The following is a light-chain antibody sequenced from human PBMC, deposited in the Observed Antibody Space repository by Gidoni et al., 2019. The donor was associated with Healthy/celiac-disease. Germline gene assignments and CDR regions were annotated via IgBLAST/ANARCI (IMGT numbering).Light chain of an antibody. Sequence: DIVMTQSPDSLAVSRVERATNNFKSSQSVLYSSNNKKYLAWYQQKQGQPPKLLLYLASTRESGVPDRFDGSGSETDFALTISSLQAEDVAVYYCQQYYSAPYTFGQGTKLEIK. CDR2: LAS. CDR1: QSVLYSSNNKKY. V-gene: IGKV4-1*01. CDR3: QQYYSAPYT. J-gene: IGKJ2*01.